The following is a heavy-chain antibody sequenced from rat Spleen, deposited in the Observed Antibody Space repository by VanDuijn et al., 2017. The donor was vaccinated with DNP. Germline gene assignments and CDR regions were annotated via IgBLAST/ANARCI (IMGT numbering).Heavy chain of an antibody. Sequence: EVQLVESGGGLVQPGRSMKLSCAASGFTFSSFPMAWVRQAPTKGLEWVATISSSGGSTYYRDSVKGRFTISRDDAKSTLYLQMNSLRSEDTATYYCAREGYYDGSYYYAMDAWGQGTSVTVSS. CDR2: ISSSGGST. J-gene: IGHJ4*01. D-gene: IGHD1-12*02. V-gene: IGHV5-46*01. CDR1: GFTFSSFP. CDR3: AREGYYDGSYYYAMDA.